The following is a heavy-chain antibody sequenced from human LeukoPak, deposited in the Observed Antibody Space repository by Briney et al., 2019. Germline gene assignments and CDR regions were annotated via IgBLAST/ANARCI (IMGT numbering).Heavy chain of an antibody. CDR1: GYTFTSYY. CDR2: INPSGGST. CDR3: AREPARYPSFDY. Sequence: ASVKVSCKASGYTFTSYYMHWVRQAPGQGLEWMGIINPSGGSTSYAQKFQGRVTMTRDMSTSTVYMELSSLRSEDTAVYYCAREPARYPSFDYWGQGTLVTVSS. V-gene: IGHV1-46*01. D-gene: IGHD1-14*01. J-gene: IGHJ4*02.